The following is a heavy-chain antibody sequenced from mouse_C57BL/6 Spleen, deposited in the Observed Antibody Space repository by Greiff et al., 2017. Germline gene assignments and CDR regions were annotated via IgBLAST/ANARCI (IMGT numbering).Heavy chain of an antibody. D-gene: IGHD2-2*01. Sequence: VQLQQPGAELVMPGASVKLSCKASGYTFTSYWMHWVKQRPGQGLEWIGEIDPSDRYTNYNQKFKGKSTLTVDKSSSTDYMQLSSMTAEDSAGEDGAISAYGYDEGFADWGQGTLVTVSA. CDR3: AISAYGYDEGFAD. J-gene: IGHJ3*01. V-gene: IGHV1-69*01. CDR1: GYTFTSYW. CDR2: IDPSDRYT.